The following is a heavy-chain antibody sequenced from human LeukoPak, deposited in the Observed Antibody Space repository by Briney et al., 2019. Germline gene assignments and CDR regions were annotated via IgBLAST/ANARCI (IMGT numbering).Heavy chain of an antibody. D-gene: IGHD4-11*01. V-gene: IGHV4-34*01. J-gene: IGHJ4*02. CDR1: GGSFSGYY. Sequence: SETLSLTCAVYGGSFSGYYWSCIRQPPGKGLEWIGEINHSGSTNYNPSLKSRVTISVDTSKNQFSLKLSSVTAADTALYYCASGYTSKGIYFDYWGQGTLVTVSS. CDR3: ASGYTSKGIYFDY. CDR2: INHSGST.